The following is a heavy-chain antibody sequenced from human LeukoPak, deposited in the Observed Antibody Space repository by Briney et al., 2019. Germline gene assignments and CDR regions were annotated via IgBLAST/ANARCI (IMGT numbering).Heavy chain of an antibody. CDR3: ARTTGIAAAGTLNY. Sequence: GGSLRLSCAASGFTFSSYEMNWVRQAPGKGLEWVSAISGSGGSTYYADSVKGRFTISRDNSKNTLYLQMNSLGAEDTAVYYCARTTGIAAAGTLNYWGQGTLVTVSS. CDR1: GFTFSSYE. V-gene: IGHV3-23*01. CDR2: ISGSGGST. D-gene: IGHD6-13*01. J-gene: IGHJ4*02.